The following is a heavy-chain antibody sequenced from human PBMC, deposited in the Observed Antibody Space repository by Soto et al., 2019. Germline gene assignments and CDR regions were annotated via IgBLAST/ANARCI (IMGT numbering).Heavy chain of an antibody. CDR2: ISYDGSDK. CDR1: GFSFSSYD. Sequence: GGSLRLSCAASGFSFSSYDIHWVRQAPGKGLEWVALISYDGSDKDYADSVKGRFTISRDNSRNTLFLQMNSLRAEDTAVYYCARDYYKYYDSSGYYRSPAYWGQGTLVTVSS. J-gene: IGHJ4*02. D-gene: IGHD3-22*01. V-gene: IGHV3-30*19. CDR3: ARDYYKYYDSSGYYRSPAY.